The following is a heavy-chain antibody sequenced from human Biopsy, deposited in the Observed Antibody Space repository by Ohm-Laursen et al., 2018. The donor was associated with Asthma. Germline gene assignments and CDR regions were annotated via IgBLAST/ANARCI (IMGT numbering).Heavy chain of an antibody. CDR2: LIPALGTP. Sequence: EASVKVSCKASGDSFSNYAISWVRQAPGQGLEWMGGLIPALGTPDHAQMFEGRVTITADESTSTAYMELSSLSSEDTAVYYCARGYSGSDRIVYYYSGLEVWGQGTTVTVSS. D-gene: IGHD5-12*01. CDR1: GDSFSNYA. J-gene: IGHJ6*02. CDR3: ARGYSGSDRIVYYYSGLEV. V-gene: IGHV1-69*13.